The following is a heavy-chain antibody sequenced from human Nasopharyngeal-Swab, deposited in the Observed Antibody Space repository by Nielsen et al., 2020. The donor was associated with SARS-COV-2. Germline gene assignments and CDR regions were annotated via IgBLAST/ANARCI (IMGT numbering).Heavy chain of an antibody. CDR2: ISYGGSNK. CDR3: AKFGDGFDY. CDR1: GFTFSSYG. J-gene: IGHJ4*02. Sequence: GESLKISCAASGFTFSSYGMHWVRQAPGKGLEWVAVISYGGSNKYYADSVKGRFTISRDNSKNTLYLQMNSLRAEDTAVYYCAKFGDGFDYWGQGTLVTVSS. V-gene: IGHV3-30*18. D-gene: IGHD5-24*01.